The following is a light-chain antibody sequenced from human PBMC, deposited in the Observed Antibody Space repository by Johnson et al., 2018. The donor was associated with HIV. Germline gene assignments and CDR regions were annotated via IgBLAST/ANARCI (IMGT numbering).Light chain of an antibody. J-gene: IGLJ1*01. CDR1: SSNIGNNY. CDR2: ENN. CDR3: GTWDTRLIAYV. V-gene: IGLV1-51*02. Sequence: QSALTQPPSVSAAPGQKVTISCSGSSSNIGNNYVSWYQQLPGTAPKLLIYENNKRPSGIPDRFSGSKSGTSATLGITGLQTGDEADYYCGTWDTRLIAYVFGTGTKVTVL.